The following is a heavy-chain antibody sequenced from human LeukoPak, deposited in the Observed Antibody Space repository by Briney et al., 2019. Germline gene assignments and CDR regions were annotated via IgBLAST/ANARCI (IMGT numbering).Heavy chain of an antibody. J-gene: IGHJ1*01. CDR2: FDPEDGET. CDR1: GYTLTELS. CDR3: ATHASSGYYPTTAEYFQR. D-gene: IGHD3-22*01. V-gene: IGHV1-24*01. Sequence: GASVKVSCKVSGYTLTELSMHWVRQAPGKGLEWMGGFDPEDGETIYAQKFQGRVTMTEDTSTDTAYMELSSLRSEDTAVYYCATHASSGYYPTTAEYFQRWGQGTLVTVSS.